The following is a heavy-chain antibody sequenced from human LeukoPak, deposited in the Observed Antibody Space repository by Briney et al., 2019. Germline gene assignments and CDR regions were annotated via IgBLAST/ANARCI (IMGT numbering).Heavy chain of an antibody. CDR3: AKSADSSGWYEAFDI. Sequence: GGSLRLSCAASGFTFHDYAMHWVRHAPGKGLEWVSLISGDGGSTYYADSVKGRFTISRDNNKNSLYLQMNSLRTQDTALYSCAKSADSSGWYEAFDIWGQGTMVTVSS. D-gene: IGHD6-19*01. CDR2: ISGDGGST. V-gene: IGHV3-43*02. J-gene: IGHJ3*02. CDR1: GFTFHDYA.